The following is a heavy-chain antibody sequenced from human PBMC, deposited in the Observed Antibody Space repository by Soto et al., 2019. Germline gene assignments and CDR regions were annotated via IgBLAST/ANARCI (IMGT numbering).Heavy chain of an antibody. V-gene: IGHV3-13*01. CDR3: AKGYNSESGYYYMDV. Sequence: GGSLRLSCAASGFTLSTYDMHWVRQATGKGLEWVAALSYAGDTYYPGSVKGRFTVSRESAKNSLYLQMNSLTAGDTAVYYCAKGYNSESGYYYMDVWGKGTTVTVSS. J-gene: IGHJ6*03. D-gene: IGHD1-1*01. CDR1: GFTLSTYD. CDR2: LSYAGDT.